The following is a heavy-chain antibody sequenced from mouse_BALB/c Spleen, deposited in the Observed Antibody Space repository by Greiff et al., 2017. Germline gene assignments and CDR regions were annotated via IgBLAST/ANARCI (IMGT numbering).Heavy chain of an antibody. CDR3: ARWGSLYAMDY. V-gene: IGHV1-63*02. Sequence: VQLQQSGAELVRPGTSVKISCKASGYTFTNYWLGWVKQRPGHGLEWIGDIYPGGGYTNYNEKFKGKATLTADTSSSTAYMQLSSLTSEDSAVYFCARWGSLYAMDYWGQGTSVTVSS. CDR2: IYPGGGYT. J-gene: IGHJ4*01. CDR1: GYTFTNYW.